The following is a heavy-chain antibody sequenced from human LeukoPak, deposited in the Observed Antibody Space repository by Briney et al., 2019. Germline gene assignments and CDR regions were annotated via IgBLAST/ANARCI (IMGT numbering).Heavy chain of an antibody. Sequence: PGGSLRLSCAASGFTFNNYAMNWVRQAPGKGLEWVSAITAGVTTTSYADSVKGRFTISRDNSKKTLYLQMNSLRAEDTAVYYCAKSIHWPALDFWGQGTLLTVSS. D-gene: IGHD5-18*01. CDR2: ITAGVTTT. J-gene: IGHJ4*02. CDR3: AKSIHWPALDF. CDR1: GFTFNNYA. V-gene: IGHV3-23*01.